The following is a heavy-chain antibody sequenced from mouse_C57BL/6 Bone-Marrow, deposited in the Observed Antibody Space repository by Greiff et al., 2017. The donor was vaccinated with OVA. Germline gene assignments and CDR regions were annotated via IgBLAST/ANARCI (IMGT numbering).Heavy chain of an antibody. CDR2: IDPETGGT. J-gene: IGHJ1*03. D-gene: IGHD2-10*01. V-gene: IGHV1-15*01. CDR3: TRALLGWYFDV. CDR1: GYTFTDYE. Sequence: VQLQQSGAELVRPGASVTLSCKASGYTFTDYEMHWVKQTPVHGLEWIGAIDPETGGTAYNQKFKGKAILTADKSSSTAYMELRSLTSEDSAVYYCTRALLGWYFDVWGTGTTVTVSS.